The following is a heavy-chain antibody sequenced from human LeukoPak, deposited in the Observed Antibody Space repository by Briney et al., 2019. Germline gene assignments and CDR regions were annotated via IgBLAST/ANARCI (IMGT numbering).Heavy chain of an antibody. CDR2: IYYSGST. CDR3: ARLSGSEDY. D-gene: IGHD1-26*01. CDR1: GGSISSGSYY. J-gene: IGHJ4*02. V-gene: IGHV4-61*10. Sequence: PSQTLSLTCTVSGGSISSGSYYWSWIRQPAGKGLEWIGYIYYSGSTNYNPSLKSRVTISVDTSKNQFSLKLSSVTAADTAVYYCARLSGSEDYWGQGTLVTVSS.